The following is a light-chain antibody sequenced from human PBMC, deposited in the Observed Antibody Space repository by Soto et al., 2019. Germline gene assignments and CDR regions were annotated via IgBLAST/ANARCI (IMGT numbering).Light chain of an antibody. J-gene: IGKJ5*01. CDR2: GAS. CDR1: QSVSNN. CDR3: QQYNNWPPIT. V-gene: IGKV3-15*01. Sequence: EIVLTQSPATLSLYPGERATLSCRASQSVSNNYLAWYQQKPGQAPRLLIYGASNRATGIPARFSGSGSGTEFTLTISSLQSEDFAVYYCQQYNNWPPITFGQGTRLEIK.